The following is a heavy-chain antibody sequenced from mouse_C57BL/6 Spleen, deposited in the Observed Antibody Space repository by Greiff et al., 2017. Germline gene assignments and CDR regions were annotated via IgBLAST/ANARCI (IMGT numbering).Heavy chain of an antibody. CDR3: ANDDGYLGHLNLSHFAY. J-gene: IGHJ3*01. CDR2: ISSGSSTI. V-gene: IGHV5-17*01. Sequence: EVQLVASGGGLVKPGGSLKLSCAASGFTFSDYGMHWVRQAPEKGLEWVAYISSGSSTIYYADTVKGRFTISRDNAKNTLFLQMTSLRSEDTAMYYCANDDGYLGHLNLSHFAYWGQGTLVTVSA. CDR1: GFTFSDYG. D-gene: IGHD2-3*01.